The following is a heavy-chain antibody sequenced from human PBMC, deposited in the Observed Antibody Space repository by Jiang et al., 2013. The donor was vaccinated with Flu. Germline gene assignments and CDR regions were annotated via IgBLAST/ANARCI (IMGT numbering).Heavy chain of an antibody. CDR2: IYPGDSDT. Sequence: GAEVKKPGESLKISCKGSGYTFGNHWIGWVRQKAGKGPEWMGIIYPGDSDTRYSPSFQGQVTISADKSISTAYLQWSSLKASDTAMYYCARHPIVGGRDYWGQGTLVTVSS. D-gene: IGHD1-26*01. CDR3: ARHPIVGGRDY. V-gene: IGHV5-51*01. J-gene: IGHJ4*02. CDR1: GYTFGNHW.